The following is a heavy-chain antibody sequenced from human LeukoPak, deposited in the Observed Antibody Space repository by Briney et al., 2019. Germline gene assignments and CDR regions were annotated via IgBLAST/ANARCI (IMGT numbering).Heavy chain of an antibody. CDR1: GGSISSYY. J-gene: IGHJ4*02. D-gene: IGHD2-2*01. V-gene: IGHV4-59*01. CDR2: IYYSGST. CDR3: ARVVGEFDY. Sequence: PSETLSLTCIVSGGSISSYYWSWIRQPPGKGLEWIGYIYYSGSTNYNPSLKSRVTISVDTSKNQFSLKLSSVTAADTAVYYCARVVGEFDYWGQGTLVTVSS.